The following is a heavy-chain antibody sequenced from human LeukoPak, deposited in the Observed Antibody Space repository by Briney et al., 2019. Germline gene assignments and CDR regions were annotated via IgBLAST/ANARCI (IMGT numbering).Heavy chain of an antibody. V-gene: IGHV1-69*04. CDR2: IIPILGIA. Sequence: SVKVSCKASVGTFSSYAISWVRQAAGQGLEWMGRIIPILGIANYAQKFQGRVTITADKSTSTAYMELSSLRSEDTAVYYCACSRRVYDTMTWCDPWGQGTLVTVSS. J-gene: IGHJ5*02. D-gene: IGHD2-8*01. CDR1: VGTFSSYA. CDR3: ACSRRVYDTMTWCDP.